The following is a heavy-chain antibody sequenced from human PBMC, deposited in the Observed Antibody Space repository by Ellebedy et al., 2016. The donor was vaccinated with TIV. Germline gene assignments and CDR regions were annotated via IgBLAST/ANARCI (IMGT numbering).Heavy chain of an antibody. Sequence: GGSLRLSXAASGFTISNNYMSWVRQAPGKGLEWVAILHSSGTTFYADSVKGRFTISRDSSKNTLYLQMNSLRVEDTAVYYCARAPTVTSVFDCWGQGTLVTVSS. CDR3: ARAPTVTSVFDC. CDR1: GFTISNNY. CDR2: LHSSGTT. D-gene: IGHD4-17*01. J-gene: IGHJ4*02. V-gene: IGHV3-53*01.